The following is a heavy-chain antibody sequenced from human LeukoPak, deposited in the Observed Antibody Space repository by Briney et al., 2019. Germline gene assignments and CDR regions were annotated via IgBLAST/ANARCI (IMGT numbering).Heavy chain of an antibody. V-gene: IGHV4-39*01. CDR3: ARGYYDFWSGYYTYYYYYMDV. Sequence: SETLSLTCTVSGGSISSSSYYWGWIRQPPGKGLEWIGSIYYSGSTYYNPPLKSRVTISVDTSKNQFSLKLSSVTAADTAVYYCARGYYDFWSGYYTYYYYYMDVWGKGTTVTVSS. CDR1: GGSISSSSYY. CDR2: IYYSGST. D-gene: IGHD3-3*01. J-gene: IGHJ6*03.